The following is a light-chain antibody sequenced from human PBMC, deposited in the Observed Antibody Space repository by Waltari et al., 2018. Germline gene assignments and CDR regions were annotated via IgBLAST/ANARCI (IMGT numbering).Light chain of an antibody. CDR2: AVS. V-gene: IGLV2-23*02. J-gene: IGLJ2*01. CDR1: SSDVGKYKR. Sequence: QSALTQPASVSGSPGQSITISCTGTSSDVGKYKRVSWYQQHPGKAPKLMIYAVSKRPAWVSDRFSGSKSGDMASLTISGLQPEDEAEYFCSSYAGSSKGVFGGGTKVTVL. CDR3: SSYAGSSKGV.